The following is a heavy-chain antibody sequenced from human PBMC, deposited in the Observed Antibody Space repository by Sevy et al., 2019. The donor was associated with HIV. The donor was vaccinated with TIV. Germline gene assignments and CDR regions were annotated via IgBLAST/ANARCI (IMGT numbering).Heavy chain of an antibody. CDR2: IYNVRDT. CDR3: ARRVPALAGNWFDP. CDR1: GGSISGYY. J-gene: IGHJ5*02. Sequence: SETQSLTCTVSGGSISGYYWSWIRQSPGKGLEWIGYIYNVRDTRYNPSLKSRVTISMATSKNQFSLHLNSVTAADTAVYYCARRVPALAGNWFDPWGQGTLVTVSS. V-gene: IGHV4-59*01.